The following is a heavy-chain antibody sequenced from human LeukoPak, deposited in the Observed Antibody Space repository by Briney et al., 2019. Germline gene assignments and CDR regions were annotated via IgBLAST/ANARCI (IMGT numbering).Heavy chain of an antibody. D-gene: IGHD3-9*01. J-gene: IGHJ4*02. CDR1: GGTFSSYA. CDR3: ARVPGPYDILTGYYIFDY. Sequence: GASVKVSCKASGGTFSSYAISWVRQAPGQGLEWMGGIIPIFGTANYAQKFQGRVTITTDESTSTAYMELSSLRSEDTAVYYCARVPGPYDILTGYYIFDYWGQGTLVTVSS. V-gene: IGHV1-69*05. CDR2: IIPIFGTA.